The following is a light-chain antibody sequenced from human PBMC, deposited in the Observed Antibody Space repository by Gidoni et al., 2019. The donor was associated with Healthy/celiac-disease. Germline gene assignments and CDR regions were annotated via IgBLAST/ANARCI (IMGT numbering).Light chain of an antibody. CDR2: EVS. J-gene: IGLJ2*01. CDR1: SSDVGGYNY. CDR3: SSDTSSSTVV. V-gene: IGLV2-14*01. Sequence: QSALTQPASVSGSPGQSITIPCTGTSSDVGGYNYVSWYQQHPGKVPKLMVYEVSYRPSGVSNRFSGSKSGNMASLTISGLQAEDEADYYCSSDTSSSTVVFGGGTKLTVL.